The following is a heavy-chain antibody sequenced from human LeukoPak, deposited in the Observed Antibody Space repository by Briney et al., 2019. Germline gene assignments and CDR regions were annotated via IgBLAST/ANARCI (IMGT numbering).Heavy chain of an antibody. D-gene: IGHD3-22*01. CDR1: GFIFSDYA. V-gene: IGHV3-23*01. J-gene: IGHJ4*02. Sequence: PGGSLTLSCAASGFIFSDYAMSWVRQAPGKGLEWVSAISDSKRGGTTYYADSVKGRFTISRDTSKNTLYLQMSSLRVEDTAVYYCAKVPNYYDTTTYYGWGQGTLVAVSS. CDR3: AKVPNYYDTTTYYG. CDR2: ISDSKRGGTT.